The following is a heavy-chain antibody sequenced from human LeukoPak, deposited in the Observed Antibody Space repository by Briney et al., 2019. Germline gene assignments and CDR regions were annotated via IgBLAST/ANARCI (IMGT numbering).Heavy chain of an antibody. J-gene: IGHJ4*02. D-gene: IGHD2-15*01. Sequence: PSETLSLTCTVSGGSISSGGYYWSWIRQPPGKGLEWIGYIYHSGSTYYNPSLKSRVTISVDRSKNQFSLKLSSVTAADTAVYYCARAAEDSSHYFDYWGQGTLVTVSS. CDR3: ARAAEDSSHYFDY. CDR2: IYHSGST. CDR1: GGSISSGGYY. V-gene: IGHV4-30-2*01.